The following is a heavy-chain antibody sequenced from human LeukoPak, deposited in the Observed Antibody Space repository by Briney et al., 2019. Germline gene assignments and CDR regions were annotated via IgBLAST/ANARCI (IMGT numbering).Heavy chain of an antibody. D-gene: IGHD5-12*01. CDR2: IYYSGST. J-gene: IGHJ3*02. CDR3: ARVGGSNAPLDAFDI. V-gene: IGHV4-59*01. Sequence: SETLSLTCTVSGGSISSYYWSWIRQPPGKGLEWIGYIYYSGSTSYNPSLKSRLTISLDTSKNQFSLKLTSVTAADTALYYCARVGGSNAPLDAFDIWGQGTMVTVSS. CDR1: GGSISSYY.